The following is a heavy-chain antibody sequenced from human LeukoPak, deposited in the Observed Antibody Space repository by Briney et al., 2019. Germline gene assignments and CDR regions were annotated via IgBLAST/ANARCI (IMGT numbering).Heavy chain of an antibody. J-gene: IGHJ4*02. D-gene: IGHD4-17*01. Sequence: ASVKVSCKASGYTFTSYYMHWVRQAPGQGLEWMGQVSPSDATTYAQKFRGRVIMTRDTSTSTPNMELSDLTSEDTAVYHCAKDSGAYGPDYWGQGTLLTVSS. V-gene: IGHV1-46*01. CDR3: AKDSGAYGPDY. CDR2: VSPSDAT. CDR1: GYTFTSYY.